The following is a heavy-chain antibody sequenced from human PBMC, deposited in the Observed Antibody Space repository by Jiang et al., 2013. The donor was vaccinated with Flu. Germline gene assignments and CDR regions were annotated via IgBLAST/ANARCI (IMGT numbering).Heavy chain of an antibody. D-gene: IGHD1-26*01. CDR1: GFAFNEAW. CDR2: IKSKTDAATR. V-gene: IGHV3-15*01. J-gene: IGHJ4*02. CDR3: TAGVGRTDHDF. Sequence: LSCVVSGFAFNEAWMSWVRQAPGKGLQWVGRIKSKTDAATRDFAAPVKGRFSISRDDSKNTVYLQMSSMKTEDTAMYYCTAGVGRTDHDFWGQGTLVTVSS.